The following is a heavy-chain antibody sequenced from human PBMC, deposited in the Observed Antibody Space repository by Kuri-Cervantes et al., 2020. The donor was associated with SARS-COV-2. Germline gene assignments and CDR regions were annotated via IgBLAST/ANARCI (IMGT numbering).Heavy chain of an antibody. J-gene: IGHJ5*02. V-gene: IGHV3-23*01. D-gene: IGHD3-3*01. CDR1: GFTFSSYA. CDR3: ARERSYYDSRSGYSDNWFDP. CDR2: IDGSSGDT. Sequence: GGSLRLSCAASGFTFSSYAMSWVRQAPGKGLEWVSAIDGSSGDTYYADSVKGRCTISRDNSKNTLYLQMNSLRAEDTAVYYCARERSYYDSRSGYSDNWFDPWGQGTLVTVSS.